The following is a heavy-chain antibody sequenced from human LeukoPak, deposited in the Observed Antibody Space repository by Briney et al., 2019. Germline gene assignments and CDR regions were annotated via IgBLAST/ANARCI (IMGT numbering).Heavy chain of an antibody. Sequence: SQTLSLTCAISGDSVSSNNVAWNWIRQSPSRGLEWLGRTYYESRGINDYGGSVQGRIVISPDTAKNQFSLQLSSVTPDDTAVYYCARGINSAFDVWGLGTLVTVSS. CDR1: GDSVSSNNVA. D-gene: IGHD4-23*01. CDR2: TYYESRGIN. J-gene: IGHJ3*01. V-gene: IGHV6-1*01. CDR3: ARGINSAFDV.